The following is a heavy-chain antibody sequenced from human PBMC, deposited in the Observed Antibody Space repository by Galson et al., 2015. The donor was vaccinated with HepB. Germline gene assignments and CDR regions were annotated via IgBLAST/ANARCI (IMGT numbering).Heavy chain of an antibody. J-gene: IGHJ4*02. D-gene: IGHD6-6*01. CDR1: GFTFSSYS. Sequence: SLRLSCAASGFTFSSYSMNWVRQAPGKGLEWVSSISSSSSYIYYADSVKGRFTISRDNAKNSLYLQMNSLRAEDTAVYYCAREHGSLAALDYWGQGTLVTVSS. V-gene: IGHV3-21*01. CDR2: ISSSSSYI. CDR3: AREHGSLAALDY.